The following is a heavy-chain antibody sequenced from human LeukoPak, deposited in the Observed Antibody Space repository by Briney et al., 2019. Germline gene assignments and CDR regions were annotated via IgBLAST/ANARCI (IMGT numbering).Heavy chain of an antibody. CDR3: ARGRPHGNDY. J-gene: IGHJ4*02. CDR1: GFTFSSYW. D-gene: IGHD4-23*01. Sequence: GGSLRLSCAASGFTFSSYWMNWVRHVPGKGLVWVSRIASDGNNRDYADSVKGRFTISRDNAKNTLYLQMNSLRVEDTAVYYCARGRPHGNDYWGQGTLVTVSS. CDR2: IASDGNNR. V-gene: IGHV3-74*01.